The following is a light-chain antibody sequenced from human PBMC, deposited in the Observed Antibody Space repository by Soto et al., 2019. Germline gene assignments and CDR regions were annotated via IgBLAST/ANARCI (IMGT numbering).Light chain of an antibody. Sequence: DIQMTQSPATLSASVGDRVTITCRASQRVDRWLAWYQQKPGQAPKLLISDASTLESGVPSRFSGSGSVTEFTLTISSLEPEDFALYYCQQRNTWPPITFGQGTRLEIK. CDR1: QRVDRW. CDR2: DAS. CDR3: QQRNTWPPIT. J-gene: IGKJ5*01. V-gene: IGKV1-5*01.